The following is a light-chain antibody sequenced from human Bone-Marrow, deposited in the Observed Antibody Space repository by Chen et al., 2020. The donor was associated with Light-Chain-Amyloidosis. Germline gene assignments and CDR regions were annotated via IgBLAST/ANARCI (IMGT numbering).Light chain of an antibody. J-gene: IGLJ3*02. Sequence: SYELTQPPSVSVSPGQTARITCSGDVLANRYSRWFQQKPGQAPVLVIYKDTERPSGIPERFSGSSSGTIVTLTITGAQVEDEDDYYCYSAADNNLWVFGGGTKLTVL. CDR1: VLANRY. CDR2: KDT. V-gene: IGLV3-27*01. CDR3: YSAADNNLWV.